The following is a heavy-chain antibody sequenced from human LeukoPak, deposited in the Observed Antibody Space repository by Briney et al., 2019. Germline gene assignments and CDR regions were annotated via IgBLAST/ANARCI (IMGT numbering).Heavy chain of an antibody. CDR2: ISYDASYK. Sequence: GGSLRLSCAASGFTFSSYGMHWVRQAPGKGLEWVAVISYDASYKNYADSVKGRFTISRDNSKNTLYLQMNSLRAEDTAEYYCAKDLIVSGTATILDYWGQGTLVTVSS. CDR1: GFTFSSYG. CDR3: AKDLIVSGTATILDY. D-gene: IGHD5/OR15-5a*01. V-gene: IGHV3-30*18. J-gene: IGHJ4*02.